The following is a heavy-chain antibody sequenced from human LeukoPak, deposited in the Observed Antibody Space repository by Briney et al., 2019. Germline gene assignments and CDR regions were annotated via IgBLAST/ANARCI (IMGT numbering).Heavy chain of an antibody. D-gene: IGHD3-10*01. Sequence: ASVKVSCKASGYTFTSYGISRVRQAPGQGLEWMGWISAYNGNTNYAQKLQGRVTMTTDTSTSTAYMEQRSLRSDDTAVYYCARDYHYYGSGSYLPDVMIDPWGQGTLVTVSS. CDR2: ISAYNGNT. J-gene: IGHJ5*02. CDR3: ARDYHYYGSGSYLPDVMIDP. CDR1: GYTFTSYG. V-gene: IGHV1-18*01.